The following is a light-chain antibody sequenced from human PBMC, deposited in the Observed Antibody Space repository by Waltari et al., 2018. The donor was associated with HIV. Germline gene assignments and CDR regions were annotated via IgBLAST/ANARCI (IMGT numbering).Light chain of an antibody. Sequence: SYELTQPPSVSVSPGQTAGITCTAAPLAQQYSFWYRQKPGKAPVLVIYKDVERPSGIPERFSGSKSGTTVTLTISGVQAEDEADYYCQSGDNSGALVVFGAGTKLTVL. CDR1: PLAQQY. J-gene: IGLJ2*01. CDR3: QSGDNSGALVV. V-gene: IGLV3-25*03. CDR2: KDV.